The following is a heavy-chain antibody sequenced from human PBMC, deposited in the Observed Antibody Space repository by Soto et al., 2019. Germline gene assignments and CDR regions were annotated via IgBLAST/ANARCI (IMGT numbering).Heavy chain of an antibody. CDR3: ARAGFGVRAINFDY. CDR1: GVPIHSYH. V-gene: IGHV4-59*04. J-gene: IGHJ4*02. CDR2: IFYSGST. Sequence: SETLSLTCTVSGVPIHSYHWSWIRQPPGKGLEWIGYIFYSGSTYYNPSLKSRVTISVDTSKNQFSLKLSSVTAADTAVYYCARAGFGVRAINFDYWGQGTLVTVSS. D-gene: IGHD6-13*01.